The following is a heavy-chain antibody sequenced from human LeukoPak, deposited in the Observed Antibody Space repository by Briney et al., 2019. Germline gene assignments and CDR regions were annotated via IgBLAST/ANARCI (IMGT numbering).Heavy chain of an antibody. J-gene: IGHJ4*02. CDR3: ARSPGDNEY. Sequence: GESLKISCKASGYNFITYWIGWVRQMPGRGLEWMGIIYPGDSDTRYSPSFQGQVTISADKSINTAYLQWRSLKASDTAIYYCARSPGDNEYWGQGTLVTVSS. CDR2: IYPGDSDT. CDR1: GYNFITYW. V-gene: IGHV5-51*01. D-gene: IGHD4-17*01.